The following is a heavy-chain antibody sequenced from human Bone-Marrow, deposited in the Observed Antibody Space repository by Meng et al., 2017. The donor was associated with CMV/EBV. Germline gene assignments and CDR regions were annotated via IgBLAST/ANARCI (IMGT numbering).Heavy chain of an antibody. CDR2: IYYSGST. Sequence: SETLSLTCSVSGGSISSNRYYWGWMRQPPGKGLEWIATIYYSGSTYYNPSLKSRISIFVDTSKKQFSLKLSSVTAADTAVYYCARHSGYESSGYYLDYWGQGTLVTVSS. CDR3: ARHSGYESSGYYLDY. J-gene: IGHJ4*02. D-gene: IGHD3-22*01. V-gene: IGHV4-39*01. CDR1: GGSISSNRYY.